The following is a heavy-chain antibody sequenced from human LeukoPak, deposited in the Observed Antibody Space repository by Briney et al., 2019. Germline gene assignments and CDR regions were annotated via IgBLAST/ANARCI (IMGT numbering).Heavy chain of an antibody. CDR2: IWYDGSNK. V-gene: IGHV3-33*01. D-gene: IGHD5-18*01. Sequence: GGSLRLSCAASGFTFSGYGMHWVRQAPGKGLEWVAVIWYDGSNKYYADSVKGRFTISRDNSKNTLYLQMNSLRAEDTAVYYCARDWDTAMVDYWGQGTLVTVSS. CDR3: ARDWDTAMVDY. J-gene: IGHJ4*02. CDR1: GFTFSGYG.